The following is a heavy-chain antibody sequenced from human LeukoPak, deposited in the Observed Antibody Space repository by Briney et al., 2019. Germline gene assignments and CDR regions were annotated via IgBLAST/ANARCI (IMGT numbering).Heavy chain of an antibody. CDR1: GFTLSNHA. D-gene: IGHD3-16*01. V-gene: IGHV3-30-3*01. CDR3: ARGGRREPLDY. CDR2: ISYDGSNK. J-gene: IGHJ4*02. Sequence: GRSLRLSCAASGFTLSNHAMHWVRQAPGKGLAWVTVISYDGSNKYFADSVKGRFTVSRDNAKNSLYLQMNSLRAEDTAVYYCARGGRREPLDYWGQGILVTVSS.